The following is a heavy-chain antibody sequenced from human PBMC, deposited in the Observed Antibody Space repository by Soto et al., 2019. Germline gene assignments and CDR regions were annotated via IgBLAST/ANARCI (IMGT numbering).Heavy chain of an antibody. J-gene: IGHJ4*02. D-gene: IGHD3-10*01. V-gene: IGHV1-2*02. CDR3: GRDDYGIFPY. Sequence: QVQLVQYGTEVKKPGASVKVSCQASGYSISAYYIHWVRQDPGQGLEWMGWIDPKNGGTVSAQKFQGRLTMTRDTSISTVSMDLSGLTSDDTALYYCGRDDYGIFPYWGQGSLVTVSS. CDR2: IDPKNGGT. CDR1: GYSISAYY.